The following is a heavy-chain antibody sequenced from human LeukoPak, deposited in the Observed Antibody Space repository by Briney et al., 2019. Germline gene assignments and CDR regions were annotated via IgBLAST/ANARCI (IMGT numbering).Heavy chain of an antibody. CDR2: IYYTGST. D-gene: IGHD1-26*01. J-gene: IGHJ4*02. Sequence: SETLSLTCTVSGYSTSSSSYYWGWIRQPPGKGLEWTGYIYYTGSTNYNPSLKSRVTISLDTSKNQFSLRLTSATAADTAVYYCARGIGGGSRVDYWGQGTLVTVSS. CDR1: GYSTSSSSYY. CDR3: ARGIGGGSRVDY. V-gene: IGHV4-61*05.